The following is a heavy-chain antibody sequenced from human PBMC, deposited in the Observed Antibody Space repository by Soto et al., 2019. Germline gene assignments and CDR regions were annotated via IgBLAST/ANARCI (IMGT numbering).Heavy chain of an antibody. D-gene: IGHD3-10*01. J-gene: IGHJ4*02. CDR1: LFTFISYA. CDR3: SKSGDGY. Sequence: PGWSLRLSCASSLFTFISYAMTWVRQAPGKGLEWVSSITSDGVNTYYADSMKGRFTISRDNSKNTVYLQINSLRAEDTAVYYCSKSGDGYWGQGTLVTVSS. V-gene: IGHV3-23*01. CDR2: ITSDGVNT.